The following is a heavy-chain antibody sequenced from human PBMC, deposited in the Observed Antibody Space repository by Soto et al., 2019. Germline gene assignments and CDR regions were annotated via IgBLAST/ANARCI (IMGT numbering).Heavy chain of an antibody. Sequence: TLSLTCAVYGGSFSGYYWSWIRQPPGKGLEWIGEINHSGSTNYNPSLKSRVTISVDTSKNQFSLKLSSVTAADTAVYYCARLGRVTIFGVVIPDAFDIWGQGTMVNVSS. D-gene: IGHD3-3*01. J-gene: IGHJ3*02. CDR2: INHSGST. V-gene: IGHV4-34*01. CDR3: ARLGRVTIFGVVIPDAFDI. CDR1: GGSFSGYY.